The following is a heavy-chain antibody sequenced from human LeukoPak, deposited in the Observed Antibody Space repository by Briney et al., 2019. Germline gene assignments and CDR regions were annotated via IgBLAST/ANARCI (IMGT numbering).Heavy chain of an antibody. CDR2: ISGSGGST. J-gene: IGHJ4*02. V-gene: IGHV3-23*01. CDR1: GFTFSSYA. CDR3: AKGDIVVVPAAITRFDY. D-gene: IGHD2-2*02. Sequence: PGGSLRLSCAASGFTFSSYAMSWVRQAPGKGLEWVSAISGSGGSTYYADSVKGRFTISRDNSKNTLYLQMNSLRAEDTAVYYCAKGDIVVVPAAITRFDYWGQGTLVTVSS.